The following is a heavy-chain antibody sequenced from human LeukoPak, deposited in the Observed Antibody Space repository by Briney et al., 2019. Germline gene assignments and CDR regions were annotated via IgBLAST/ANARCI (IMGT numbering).Heavy chain of an antibody. J-gene: IGHJ3*02. V-gene: IGHV3-23*01. D-gene: IGHD5-18*01. CDR3: AKDGVRTAMVTFLDAFDI. CDR1: GFTFSSYA. Sequence: GGSLRLSCAASGFTFSSYAMSWVRQAPGKGLEWVSAISGSGGSTYYADSVKGRFTISRDNSKNTLCLQMNSLRAEDTAVYYCAKDGVRTAMVTFLDAFDIWGQGTMVTVSS. CDR2: ISGSGGST.